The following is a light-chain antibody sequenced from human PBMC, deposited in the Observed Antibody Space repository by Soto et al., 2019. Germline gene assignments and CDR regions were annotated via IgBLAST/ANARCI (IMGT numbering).Light chain of an antibody. Sequence: EFVLTQSPATLSLSLGERATLSCRASQSVRRNFAWYQLKPGQAPSLLIDGASTRATGIPARFSGSGSGTDFTLTISSLQSEDSAVYYCQQYNDWPTFGQGTKVDIK. J-gene: IGKJ1*01. CDR1: QSVRRN. CDR2: GAS. V-gene: IGKV3-15*01. CDR3: QQYNDWPT.